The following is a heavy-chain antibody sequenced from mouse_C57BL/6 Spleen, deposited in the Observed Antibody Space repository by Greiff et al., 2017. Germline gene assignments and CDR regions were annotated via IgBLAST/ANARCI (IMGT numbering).Heavy chain of an antibody. CDR1: GYTFTSYW. CDR2: IYPGSGST. Sequence: QVQLQQPGAELVKPGASVKMSCKASGYTFTSYWITWVKQRPGQGLEWIGDIYPGSGSTNYNEKFKSKATLTVDTSSSTAYMQLSSLTSEDSAVYYCARREANWDVDYAMDYWGQGTSVTVSS. V-gene: IGHV1-55*01. CDR3: ARREANWDVDYAMDY. J-gene: IGHJ4*01. D-gene: IGHD4-1*01.